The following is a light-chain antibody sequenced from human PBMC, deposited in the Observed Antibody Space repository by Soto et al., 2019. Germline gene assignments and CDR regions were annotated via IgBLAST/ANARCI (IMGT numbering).Light chain of an antibody. V-gene: IGLV2-14*01. CDR3: SSYTSSSTVV. CDR2: EVS. Sequence: QSALTQPASVSGSPGQSITISCTGTSSDVGGYNYVSWYQQHPGKAPKLMIYEVSNRPSGVSYRFSGSKSGNTASLTIYGLQAEDEADYYCSSYTSSSTVVFGGGTKVTVL. CDR1: SSDVGGYNY. J-gene: IGLJ2*01.